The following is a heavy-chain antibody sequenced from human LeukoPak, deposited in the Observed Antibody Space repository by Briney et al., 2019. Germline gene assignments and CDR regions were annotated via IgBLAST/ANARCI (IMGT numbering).Heavy chain of an antibody. Sequence: RGSLRLSCAASGFTFSSYWMHWVRQAPGKGLVWVSRINSDGSSTSYADSVKGRFTISRDNTRNSLYLQMNSPRVEDTAVYYCAKVAKYYYGSETYYFFEHWGQGTPVTASS. CDR1: GFTFSSYW. CDR3: AKVAKYYYGSETYYFFEH. V-gene: IGHV3-74*01. CDR2: INSDGSST. J-gene: IGHJ4*02. D-gene: IGHD3-10*01.